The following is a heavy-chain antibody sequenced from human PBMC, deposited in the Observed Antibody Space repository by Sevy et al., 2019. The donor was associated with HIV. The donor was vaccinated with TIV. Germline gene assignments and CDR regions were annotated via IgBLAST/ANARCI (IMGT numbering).Heavy chain of an antibody. J-gene: IGHJ4*02. CDR1: GFTFSSYG. CDR3: AKGESGYSSSSVDY. Sequence: GGSLRLSCAASGFTFSSYGMHWVRQAPGKGLEWVAVISYDGSNKYYVDSVKGQFTISRDNSKNTLYLQMNSLGAEETAVYYCAKGESGYSSSSVDYWGQGTLVTVSS. V-gene: IGHV3-30*18. D-gene: IGHD6-6*01. CDR2: ISYDGSNK.